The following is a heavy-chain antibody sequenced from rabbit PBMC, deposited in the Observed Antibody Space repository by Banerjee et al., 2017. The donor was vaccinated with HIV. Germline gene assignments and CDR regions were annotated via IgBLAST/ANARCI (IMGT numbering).Heavy chain of an antibody. CDR1: GFSFSSGYY. Sequence: QQLVESGGGLVKPGASLTLTCTASGFSFSSGYYMCWVRQAPGKGLEWIACVYTGSGSTYYASWAKGRFTISKTSSTTVTLQVTSLTAADTATYFCARDAAGEGCYFNLWGQGTLVT. J-gene: IGHJ4*01. D-gene: IGHD5-1*01. CDR3: ARDAAGEGCYFNL. V-gene: IGHV1S40*01. CDR2: VYTGSGST.